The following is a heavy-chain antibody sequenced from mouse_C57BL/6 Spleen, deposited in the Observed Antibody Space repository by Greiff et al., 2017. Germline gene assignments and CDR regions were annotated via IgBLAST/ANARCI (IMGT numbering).Heavy chain of an antibody. J-gene: IGHJ1*03. Sequence: VQLQQPGAELVRPGSSVKLSCKASGYTFTSYWMDWVKQRPGQGLEWIGNIYPSDSETHYNQQFKDKATLTVDKSSSTAYMQLSSLTSEDSAVYYCARDGYYGYFDVWGTGTTVTVSS. V-gene: IGHV1-61*01. CDR3: ARDGYYGYFDV. D-gene: IGHD2-3*01. CDR2: IYPSDSET. CDR1: GYTFTSYW.